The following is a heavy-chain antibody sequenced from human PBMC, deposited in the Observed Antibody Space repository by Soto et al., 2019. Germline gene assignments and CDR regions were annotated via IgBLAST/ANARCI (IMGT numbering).Heavy chain of an antibody. CDR2: ISYDGREK. Sequence: QEQLVESGGGVVQAGRSLRLSCAASGFTFNFFGMHWVRQAPGKGLEWVAVISYDGREKYYADSVKGRFTMSRDNSKNMVYLEMSSLRPEDMSVYYCAKERRYSFDAFDIWGHGTMVTVSS. V-gene: IGHV3-30*18. CDR3: AKERRYSFDAFDI. CDR1: GFTFNFFG. J-gene: IGHJ3*02. D-gene: IGHD5-12*01.